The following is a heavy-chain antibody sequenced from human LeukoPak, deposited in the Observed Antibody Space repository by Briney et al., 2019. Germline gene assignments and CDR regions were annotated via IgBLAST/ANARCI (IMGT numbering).Heavy chain of an antibody. V-gene: IGHV1-69*13. CDR2: IIPIFGTA. CDR3: ARGLQLWLNWFDP. Sequence: SVKVSCKASGGTFSSYAISWVRQAPGQGLEWMGGIIPIFGTANYAQKFQGRVTITADESTSTAYMGLSSLRSEDTAVYYCARGLQLWLNWFDPWGQGTLVTVSS. J-gene: IGHJ5*02. CDR1: GGTFSSYA. D-gene: IGHD5-18*01.